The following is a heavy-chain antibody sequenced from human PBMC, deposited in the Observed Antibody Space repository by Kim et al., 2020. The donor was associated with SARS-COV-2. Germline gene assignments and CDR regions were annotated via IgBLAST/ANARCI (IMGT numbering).Heavy chain of an antibody. J-gene: IGHJ3*02. CDR2: IFGTA. Sequence: IFGTANYAQKFQGRVTITADESTSTAYMELSSLRSEDTAVYYCARDAFDIWGQGTMVTVSS. CDR3: ARDAFDI. V-gene: IGHV1-69*01.